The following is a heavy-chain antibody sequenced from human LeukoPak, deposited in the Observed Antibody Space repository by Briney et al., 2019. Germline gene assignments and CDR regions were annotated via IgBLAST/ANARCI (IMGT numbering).Heavy chain of an antibody. CDR1: GFTFDDYA. J-gene: IGHJ6*02. V-gene: IGHV3-9*01. CDR3: AKSGFGYYYYGMDV. Sequence: GRSLRLSCAASGFTFDDYAMHRVRQAPGKGLEWVSGISWNSGSIGYADSVKGRFTISRDNAKNSLYLQMNSLRAEDTALYYCAKSGFGYYYYGMDVWGQGTTVTVSS. CDR2: ISWNSGSI. D-gene: IGHD6-25*01.